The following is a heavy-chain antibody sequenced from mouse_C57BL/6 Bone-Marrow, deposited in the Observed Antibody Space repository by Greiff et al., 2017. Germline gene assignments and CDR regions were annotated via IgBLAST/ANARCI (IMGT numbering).Heavy chain of an antibody. CDR2: LSDGGSYT. CDR3: ARGAGSPLDY. D-gene: IGHD1-1*01. Sequence: EVKLMESGGGLVKPGGSLKLSCAASGFTFSSYAMSWVRQTPEKRLEWVATLSDGGSYTYYPDNVKGRFTISRDNAKNNLYLQMSHLKSEDTAMYYCARGAGSPLDYWGQGTTLTVSS. V-gene: IGHV5-4*03. J-gene: IGHJ2*01. CDR1: GFTFSSYA.